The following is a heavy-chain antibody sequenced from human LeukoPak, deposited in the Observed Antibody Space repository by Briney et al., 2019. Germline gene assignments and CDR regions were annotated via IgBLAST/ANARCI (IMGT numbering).Heavy chain of an antibody. D-gene: IGHD2-2*01. CDR2: IIPIFGTA. CDR3: SAREVVVVPPRRYYYYGMDV. J-gene: IGHJ6*02. Sequence: GSSVKVSCKASGGTFSSYAISWVRQAPGQGLEWMGGIIPIFGTANYAQKFQGRVTLPAYESTSTAYMELSSLRSEYTAVYYCSAREVVVVPPRRYYYYGMDVWGQGTTVTVSS. V-gene: IGHV1-69*01. CDR1: GGTFSSYA.